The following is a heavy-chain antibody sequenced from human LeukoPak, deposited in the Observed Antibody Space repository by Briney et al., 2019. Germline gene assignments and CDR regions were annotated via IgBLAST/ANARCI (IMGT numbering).Heavy chain of an antibody. D-gene: IGHD4-23*01. V-gene: IGHV4-39*01. J-gene: IGHJ4*02. Sequence: SETLSLTCTVSAGSISSSSHHRGWIRQSPGKGLEWIGSVYYGRTTYYNPSLNSRVTIFVVTSKNQLPLQLNSVTAADTAVYYCVRHDGRSGGTMGALDSWGQGSLVTVSS. CDR2: VYYGRTT. CDR3: VRHDGRSGGTMGALDS. CDR1: AGSISSSSHH.